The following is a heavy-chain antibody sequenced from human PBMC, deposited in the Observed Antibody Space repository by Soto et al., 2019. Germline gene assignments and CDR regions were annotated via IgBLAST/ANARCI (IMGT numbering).Heavy chain of an antibody. CDR1: GFTFSSYW. J-gene: IGHJ5*02. CDR3: TSYSGSYFPVGHDR. V-gene: IGHV3-7*01. D-gene: IGHD1-26*01. CDR2: IKQDGTEI. Sequence: GGSLRLSCVASGFTFSSYWMSWVRQAPGGGLEWVANIKQDGTEIHYVESVKGRFTIFRDNAKKSLYLQMNSLRAEDTAVYFCTSYSGSYFPVGHDRWGQGTLVTVSS.